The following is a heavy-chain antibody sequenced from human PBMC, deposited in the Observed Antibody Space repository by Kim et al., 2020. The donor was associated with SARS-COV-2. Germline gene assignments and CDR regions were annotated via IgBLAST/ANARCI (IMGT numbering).Heavy chain of an antibody. Sequence: NYNPSLKSRVTISVDTSKNQFSLKLSSVTAADTAVYYCARVGATTTTFDYWGQGTLVTVSS. V-gene: IGHV4-59*01. CDR3: ARVGATTTTFDY. D-gene: IGHD1-26*01. J-gene: IGHJ4*02.